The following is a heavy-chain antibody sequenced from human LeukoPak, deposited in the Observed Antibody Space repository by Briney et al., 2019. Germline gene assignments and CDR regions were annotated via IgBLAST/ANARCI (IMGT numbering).Heavy chain of an antibody. Sequence: PSETLSLTCTVSGDSISSSYWSWIRQPPGKGLEWIGYIYYSGSTNSNPSLKSRVTISVDTSKSQFSLRLTSVTAADTAVYYCARGYSGDFDYWGQGTLATVSS. V-gene: IGHV4-59*01. J-gene: IGHJ4*02. CDR3: ARGYSGDFDY. CDR2: IYYSGST. CDR1: GDSISSSY. D-gene: IGHD2-15*01.